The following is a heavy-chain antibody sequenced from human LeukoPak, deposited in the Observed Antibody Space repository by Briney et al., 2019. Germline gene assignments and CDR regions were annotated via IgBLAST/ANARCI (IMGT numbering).Heavy chain of an antibody. CDR1: GVSISSYY. Sequence: SETLSLTCTVSGVSISSYYWNWLRQPAGKGLEWIGHIYISGNTNYNPSLKSRVTMSVDTSKNQFSLKLNSVTAADTAVYYCARGTFEAMMVATIDIWGQGTMVTVSS. D-gene: IGHD2-21*02. J-gene: IGHJ3*02. CDR3: ARGTFEAMMVATIDI. V-gene: IGHV4-4*07. CDR2: IYISGNT.